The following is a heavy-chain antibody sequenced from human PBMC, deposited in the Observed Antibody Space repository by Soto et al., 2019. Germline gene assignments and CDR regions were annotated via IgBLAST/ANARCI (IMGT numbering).Heavy chain of an antibody. CDR2: IYYSGYT. Sequence: PSSTLSLTCTVSVRSTGSNSYYWGWIRQPPVKGLEWIVSIYYSGYTYYNPSLNSRLSMSVDTSKNQFSLKLRSVTAADTAVYYCARQVTDCSGGSCHAYFDYWGQGFLVTVSS. V-gene: IGHV4-39*01. J-gene: IGHJ4*02. D-gene: IGHD2-15*01. CDR3: ARQVTDCSGGSCHAYFDY. CDR1: VRSTGSNSYY.